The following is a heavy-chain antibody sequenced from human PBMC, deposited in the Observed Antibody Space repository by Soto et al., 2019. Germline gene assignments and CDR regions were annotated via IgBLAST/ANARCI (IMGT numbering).Heavy chain of an antibody. D-gene: IGHD3-16*02. CDR3: VRDYQNY. CDR1: GFTFSSHW. CDR2: VNEDGSQS. Sequence: PGGSLRLSCAGPGFTFSSHWMSWVRQAPGKGLEWVARVNEDGSQSFHVDSVKGRFTISRDNAKNSLYLQMNNLRVEDTALYYCVRDYQNYWGQGTLVTVSS. V-gene: IGHV3-7*01. J-gene: IGHJ4*02.